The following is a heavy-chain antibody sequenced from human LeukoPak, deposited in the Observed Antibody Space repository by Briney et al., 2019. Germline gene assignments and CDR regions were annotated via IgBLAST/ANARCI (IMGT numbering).Heavy chain of an antibody. D-gene: IGHD4-17*01. J-gene: IGHJ5*02. CDR3: ARVEDYGDYAWFDP. CDR2: IYYSGST. CDR1: GGSISSGGYY. Sequence: SQTLSLTCTVSGGSISSGGYYWSWIRQHPGKGPEWIGYIYYSGSTYYNPSLKSRVTISVDTSKNQFSLKLSSVTAADTAVYYCARVEDYGDYAWFDPWGQGTLVTVSS. V-gene: IGHV4-31*03.